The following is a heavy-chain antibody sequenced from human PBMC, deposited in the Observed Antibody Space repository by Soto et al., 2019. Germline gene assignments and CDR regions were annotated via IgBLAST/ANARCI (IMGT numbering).Heavy chain of an antibody. CDR1: GFTFSSYG. CDR2: IWYDGSNK. V-gene: IGHV3-33*01. Sequence: GGSLRLSCAASGFTFSSYGMHWVRQAPGKGLEWVAVIWYDGSNKYYADSVKGRFTISRDNSKNTLYLQMNSLRAEDTAVYYCARDNRNSSSWYDQEGYFDYWGQGTLVTVSS. D-gene: IGHD6-13*01. CDR3: ARDNRNSSSWYDQEGYFDY. J-gene: IGHJ4*02.